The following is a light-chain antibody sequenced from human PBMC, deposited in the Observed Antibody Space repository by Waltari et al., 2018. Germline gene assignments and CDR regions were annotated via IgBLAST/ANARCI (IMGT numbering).Light chain of an antibody. J-gene: IGLJ2*01. CDR2: DNK. Sequence: QSVLTQPPSVSAAPGQKVTIPCSGSSSNIGHYYVSWYYQLPGAAPKLLIYDNKARPSGIPDRFSASKSGTSATLGITGLQIGDEADYYCATWDNNLKDVVFGGGTKLTVL. CDR3: ATWDNNLKDVV. V-gene: IGLV1-51*01. CDR1: SSNIGHYY.